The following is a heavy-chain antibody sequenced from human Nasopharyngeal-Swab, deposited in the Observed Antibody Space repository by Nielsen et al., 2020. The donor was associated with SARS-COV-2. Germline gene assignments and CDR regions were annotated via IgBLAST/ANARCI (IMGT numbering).Heavy chain of an antibody. D-gene: IGHD3-9*01. Sequence: GESLKISCAASGFTFSSYWMSWVRQAPGKGLEWVANIKQDGSEKYYVDSVKGRFTISRDNAKNSLYLQMNSLRAEDTAVYYCARDQTPYYDILTGYCRYSIMDVWGQGTTVTVSS. CDR1: GFTFSSYW. CDR3: ARDQTPYYDILTGYCRYSIMDV. J-gene: IGHJ6*02. V-gene: IGHV3-7*01. CDR2: IKQDGSEK.